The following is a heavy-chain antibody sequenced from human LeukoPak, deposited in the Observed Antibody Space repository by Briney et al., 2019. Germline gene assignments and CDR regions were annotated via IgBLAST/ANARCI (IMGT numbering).Heavy chain of an antibody. CDR2: ISGSGGST. CDR1: GFTFSSYA. CDR3: AKDWTERQWLSFDY. Sequence: GGSLRLSCAAYGFTFSSYAMSWVRQAPGKGLEWVSAISGSGGSTYYADSVKGRFTISRDNSKNTLYLQMNSLRAEDTAVYYCAKDWTERQWLSFDYWGQGTLVTVSS. D-gene: IGHD6-19*01. J-gene: IGHJ4*02. V-gene: IGHV3-23*01.